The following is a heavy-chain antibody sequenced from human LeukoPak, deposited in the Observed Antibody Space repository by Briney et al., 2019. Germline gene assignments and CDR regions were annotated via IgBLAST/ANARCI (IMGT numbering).Heavy chain of an antibody. CDR2: IYHSGST. V-gene: IGHV4-38-2*02. Sequence: SETLSLTCTVSGYSISSGNYWGWIRQSPGKGLEWIGTIYHSGSTYYNPSLKSRATISVDTSKNQISLRLSSVTAADTAIYYCARGNSDRFPPYMDYWGQGILVIVSS. J-gene: IGHJ4*02. CDR3: ARGNSDRFPPYMDY. CDR1: GYSISSGNY. D-gene: IGHD2-21*01.